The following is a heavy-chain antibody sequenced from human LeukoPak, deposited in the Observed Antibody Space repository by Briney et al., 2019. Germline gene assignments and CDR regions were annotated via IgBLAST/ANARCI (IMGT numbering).Heavy chain of an antibody. CDR1: GGSISTSNYY. Sequence: TLSLTCTVSGGSISTSNYYWGWIRQPPGKGLEWIGNIFYSGSTYYSPSLKSRVTISVDTSKNQFSLKLSSVTAADTAVYYCARESLDYYYYYMDVWGKGTTVTVPS. D-gene: IGHD6-13*01. V-gene: IGHV4-39*07. CDR3: ARESLDYYYYYMDV. J-gene: IGHJ6*03. CDR2: IFYSGST.